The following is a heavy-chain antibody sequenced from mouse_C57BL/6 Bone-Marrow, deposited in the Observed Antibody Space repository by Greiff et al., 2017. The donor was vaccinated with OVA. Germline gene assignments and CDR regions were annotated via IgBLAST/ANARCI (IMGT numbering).Heavy chain of an antibody. CDR3: AIIYYGTLYFDY. CDR1: GYTFTSYT. J-gene: IGHJ2*01. Sequence: QVHVKQSGAELARPGASVKMSCKASGYTFTSYTMHWVKQRPGQGLEWIGYINPSSGYTKYNQKFKDKATLTADKSSSTAYMQLSSLTSEDSAVYYCAIIYYGTLYFDYWGKGTTLTVSS. V-gene: IGHV1-4*01. CDR2: INPSSGYT. D-gene: IGHD2-1*01.